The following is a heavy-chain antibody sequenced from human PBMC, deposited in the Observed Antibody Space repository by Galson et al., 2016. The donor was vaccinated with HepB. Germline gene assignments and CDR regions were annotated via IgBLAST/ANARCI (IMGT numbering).Heavy chain of an antibody. CDR2: ISYDGSNK. CDR1: GFTFSRYG. J-gene: IGHJ4*02. D-gene: IGHD3-10*01. Sequence: SLRLSCAAPGFTFSRYGMHWVRQAPGKGLEWVTFISYDGSNKYYADSVKGRFTISRDNSKNTLYLQMNSLRAEDTAVYYCPKDPYYYGSGSYLYFHYWGQGTLVTISS. V-gene: IGHV3-30*18. CDR3: PKDPYYYGSGSYLYFHY.